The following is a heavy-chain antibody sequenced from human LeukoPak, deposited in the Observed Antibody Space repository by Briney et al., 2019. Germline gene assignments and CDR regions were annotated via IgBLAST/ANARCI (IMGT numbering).Heavy chain of an antibody. Sequence: GGSLRLSCAASGFSFSTHKMNWVRQAPGKGLEWVAVISYDGTKIYYADSAKGRFTISRDNSKNMVYLQMNSLRAEDTALYYCARDSVKLPGISYFDDWGQGTLVTVSS. V-gene: IGHV3-30-3*01. J-gene: IGHJ1*01. CDR1: GFSFSTHK. CDR2: ISYDGTKI. CDR3: ARDSVKLPGISYFDD. D-gene: IGHD3-3*02.